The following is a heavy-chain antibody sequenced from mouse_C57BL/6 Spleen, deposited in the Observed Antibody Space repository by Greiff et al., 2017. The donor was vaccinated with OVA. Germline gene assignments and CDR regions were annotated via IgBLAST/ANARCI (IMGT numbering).Heavy chain of an antibody. Sequence: QVQLQQSGAELARPGASVKLSCKASGYTFTSYGISWVKQRTGQGLEWIGEFYPRSGNTYYNEKFKGKATLTADKSSSTAYMELRSLTSDDSAVYFCARFYDDDRCYAMDDRGQGTSVTVAS. J-gene: IGHJ4*01. D-gene: IGHD2-4*01. V-gene: IGHV1-81*01. CDR2: FYPRSGNT. CDR1: GYTFTSYG. CDR3: ARFYDDDRCYAMDD.